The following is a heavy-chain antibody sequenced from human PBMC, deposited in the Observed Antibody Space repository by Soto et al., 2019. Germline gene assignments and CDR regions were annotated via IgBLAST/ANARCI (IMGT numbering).Heavy chain of an antibody. CDR3: ARGRRFLEWLTYLDY. CDR2: IYHSGST. CDR1: GGSISSGGYS. Sequence: LSLTCAVSGGSISSGGYSWSWIRQPPGKGLEWIGYIYHSGSTYYNPSLKSRVTISVDRSKNQLSLKLSSVTAADTAVYYCARGRRFLEWLTYLDYWGQGTLVTVS. V-gene: IGHV4-30-2*01. D-gene: IGHD3-3*01. J-gene: IGHJ4*02.